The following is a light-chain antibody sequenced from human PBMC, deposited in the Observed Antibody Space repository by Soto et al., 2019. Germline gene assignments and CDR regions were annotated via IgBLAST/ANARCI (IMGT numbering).Light chain of an antibody. CDR2: EVS. V-gene: IGLV2-8*01. Sequence: QSVLTQPPSASGSPGQSVTISCTGTSSDVGGYNYVSWYQQHPGKAPKLMIYEVSKRPSGVPDRFSGSKSGNTASLTVSGLQAEDEADYYCSSYTTSTSFILFGGGTKVTVL. CDR1: SSDVGGYNY. CDR3: SSYTTSTSFIL. J-gene: IGLJ2*01.